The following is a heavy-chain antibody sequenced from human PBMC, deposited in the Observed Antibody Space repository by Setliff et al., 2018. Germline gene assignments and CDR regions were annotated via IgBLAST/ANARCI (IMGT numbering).Heavy chain of an antibody. V-gene: IGHV5-51*01. D-gene: IGHD5-18*01. CDR1: EYTFTNYW. Sequence: PGASLKISCKASEYTFTNYWIGWVRQMPGKGLEWMGVVYCGDSDTRYSPSFQGQVTMSADKSIRSAYLQWSSLKASDTAMYYCARLGYSDAFDIWGQGTRGTVS. CDR3: ARLGYSDAFDI. CDR2: VYCGDSDT. J-gene: IGHJ3*02.